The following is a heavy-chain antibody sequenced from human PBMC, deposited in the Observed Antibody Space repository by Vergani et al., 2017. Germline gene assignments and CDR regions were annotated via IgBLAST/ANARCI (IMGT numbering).Heavy chain of an antibody. V-gene: IGHV3-23*01. D-gene: IGHD1-26*01. CDR3: AKAIGSYSKGSAFDI. J-gene: IGHJ3*02. Sequence: EVQLLESGGGLVQPGGSLRLSCAASGFTFSSYAMSWVRQAPGKGLEWVSAISGSGGSTYYADSVKGRFTLSRENSKNTLYLQMNSLRAEDTAVYYCAKAIGSYSKGSAFDIWGQGTMVTVSS. CDR2: ISGSGGST. CDR1: GFTFSSYA.